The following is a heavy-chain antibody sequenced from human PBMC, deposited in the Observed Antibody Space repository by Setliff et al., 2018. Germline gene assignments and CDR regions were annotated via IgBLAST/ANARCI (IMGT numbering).Heavy chain of an antibody. Sequence: ASVKVSCKASGYTFSHSGITWVRQAPGQGLEWMGWISAYTGNTNYAQKLQGRVTLTTDASTNTAYMELRGLSSDDTAVYYCSRLVRYCSKTTCQTASGAEVWGQGTLVTVSS. D-gene: IGHD2-8*01. V-gene: IGHV1-18*01. J-gene: IGHJ4*02. CDR1: GYTFSHSG. CDR3: SRLVRYCSKTTCQTASGAEV. CDR2: ISAYTGNT.